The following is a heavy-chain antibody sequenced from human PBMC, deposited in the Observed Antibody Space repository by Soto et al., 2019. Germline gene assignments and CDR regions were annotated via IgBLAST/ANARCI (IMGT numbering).Heavy chain of an antibody. CDR2: IFANGHT. D-gene: IGHD6-13*01. Sequence: PSETLSLTCSVSAGSLERSIYFWNWVRQPPGKGLEWIGLIFANGHTDYNPSLKSRVTMSVDASKNQFSLRLTSMTAADTAVYYCVASLAASGLNWLDPWGRGTLVTVSS. CDR1: AGSLERSIYF. V-gene: IGHV4-4*07. J-gene: IGHJ5*02. CDR3: VASLAASGLNWLDP.